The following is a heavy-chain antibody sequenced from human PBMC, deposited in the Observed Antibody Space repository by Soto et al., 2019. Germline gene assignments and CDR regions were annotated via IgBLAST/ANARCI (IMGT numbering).Heavy chain of an antibody. D-gene: IGHD6-6*01. CDR3: TAYSSSSDYFDY. Sequence: GGSLRLSCAASGFTFSNAWMSWVRQAPGKGLEWLGRIKSKTDGGTTDYAAPVKGRFTISRDDSKNTLYLQMNSLKTEDTAVYYCTAYSSSSDYFDYWGQGTLVTVSS. J-gene: IGHJ4*02. V-gene: IGHV3-15*01. CDR1: GFTFSNAW. CDR2: IKSKTDGGTT.